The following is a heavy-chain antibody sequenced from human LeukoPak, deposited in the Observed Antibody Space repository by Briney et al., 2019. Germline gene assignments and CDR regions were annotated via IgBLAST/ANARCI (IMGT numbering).Heavy chain of an antibody. J-gene: IGHJ6*03. CDR1: GFTLSSYW. D-gene: IGHD6-13*01. Sequence: GGSLRLSCAASGFTLSSYWMSWVRQAPGKGLEWVASTKDDGSAKYYVDSVKGRFTISRDNAKNSLYLQMNSLRAEDTAVYYCAKDKGIAAAPLDYMDVWGKGTTVTVSS. V-gene: IGHV3-7*01. CDR2: TKDDGSAK. CDR3: AKDKGIAAAPLDYMDV.